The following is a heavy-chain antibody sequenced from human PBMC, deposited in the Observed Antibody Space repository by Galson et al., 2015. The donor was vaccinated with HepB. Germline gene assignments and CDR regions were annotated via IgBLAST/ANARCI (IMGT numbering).Heavy chain of an antibody. CDR2: IRYDGSNK. CDR1: GFTFSSYG. D-gene: IGHD4-17*01. V-gene: IGHV3-30*02. J-gene: IGHJ4*02. CDR3: AKGGYGDFPGLDY. Sequence: SLRLSCAASGFTFSSYGMHWVRQAPGKGLEWVAFIRYDGSNKYYADSVKGRFTISRDNSKNTLYLQMNSLRAEDTAVYYCAKGGYGDFPGLDYWGQGTLVTVSS.